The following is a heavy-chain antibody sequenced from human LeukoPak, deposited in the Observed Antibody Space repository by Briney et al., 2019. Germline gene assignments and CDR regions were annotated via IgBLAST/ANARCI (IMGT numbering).Heavy chain of an antibody. CDR2: IYYSGST. CDR1: GGSISSYY. J-gene: IGHJ4*02. D-gene: IGHD5-12*01. CDR3: ARRKGVATIDY. V-gene: IGHV4-59*12. Sequence: SETLSLTCTVSGGSISSYYWSWIRQPPGKGLEWIGYIYYSGSTNYNPSLKSRVTISVDTSKNQFPLKLSSVTAADTAVYYCARRKGVATIDYWGQGTLVTVSS.